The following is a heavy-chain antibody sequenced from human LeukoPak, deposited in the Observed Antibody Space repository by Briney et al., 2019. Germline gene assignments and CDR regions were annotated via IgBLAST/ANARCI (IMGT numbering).Heavy chain of an antibody. V-gene: IGHV1-2*06. Sequence: ASVKVSCKASGYIFTDYYMHWVRQAPGQKLGWMGRINPNSGGTNYAQKFQGRVTMTRDTSISTAYMELSRLRSDDTAVYYCARGVGTYGDYDRTWYWGQGTLVTVSS. J-gene: IGHJ4*02. CDR2: INPNSGGT. D-gene: IGHD4-17*01. CDR1: GYIFTDYY. CDR3: ARGVGTYGDYDRTWY.